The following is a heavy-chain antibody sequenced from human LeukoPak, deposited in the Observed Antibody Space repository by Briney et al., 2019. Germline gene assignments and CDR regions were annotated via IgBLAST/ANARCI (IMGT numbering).Heavy chain of an antibody. Sequence: GGSLRLSCAASGFTFSSYWMSWVRQAPGKGLEWVSSISSSSSYIYYADSVKGRFTISRDNAKNSLYLQMNSLRAEDTAVYYCARADYDFWSGYFPYYYYGMDVWGQGTTVTVSS. CDR2: ISSSSSYI. V-gene: IGHV3-21*01. CDR3: ARADYDFWSGYFPYYYYGMDV. D-gene: IGHD3-3*01. J-gene: IGHJ6*02. CDR1: GFTFSSYW.